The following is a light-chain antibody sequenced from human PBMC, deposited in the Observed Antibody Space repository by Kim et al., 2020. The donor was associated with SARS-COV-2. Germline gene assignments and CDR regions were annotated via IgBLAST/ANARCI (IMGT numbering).Light chain of an antibody. CDR1: SGYSNYK. V-gene: IGLV9-49*01. CDR3: GADHGSGSSRV. CDR2: VGTGGIVG. J-gene: IGLJ1*01. Sequence: ELTQPPSASASLGASVTLTCTLSSGYSNYKVDWYQQRPGKGPRFVMRVGTGGIVGSKGDGIPDRFSVLGSGLNRYLTIKNIQEEDESDYHCGADHGSGSSRVFGTGTKVTVL.